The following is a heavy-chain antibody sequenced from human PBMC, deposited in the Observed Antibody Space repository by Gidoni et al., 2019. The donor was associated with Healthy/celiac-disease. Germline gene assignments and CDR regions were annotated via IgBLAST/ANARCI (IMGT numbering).Heavy chain of an antibody. V-gene: IGHV4-39*01. CDR3: ARHGFCSSTRCLYKFDY. CDR2: ISYSGNT. D-gene: IGHD2-2*01. J-gene: IGHJ4*02. CDR1: GGSISGSSYY. Sequence: QLQLQESGPGLVKPSETLSLTCTASGGSISGSSYYWGWVRQPPGKGLGWIGSISYSGNTYYHPSLKSRVTISVDTSKNQFSLKLNSVTAADTAVYYCARHGFCSSTRCLYKFDYWGQGTLVTVSS.